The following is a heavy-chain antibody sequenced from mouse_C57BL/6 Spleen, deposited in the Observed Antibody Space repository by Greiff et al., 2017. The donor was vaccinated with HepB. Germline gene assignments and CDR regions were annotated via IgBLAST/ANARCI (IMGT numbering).Heavy chain of an antibody. J-gene: IGHJ4*01. CDR3: ARGYYSNYDYAMDD. D-gene: IGHD2-5*01. V-gene: IGHV1-50*01. Sequence: QVQLQQPGAELVKPGASVKLSCKASGYTFTSYWMQWVKQRPGQGLEWIGEIDPSDSYTNYNQKFKGKATLTVDTSSSTAYMQLSSLTSEDSAVYYCARGYYSNYDYAMDDWGQGTSVTVSS. CDR2: IDPSDSYT. CDR1: GYTFTSYW.